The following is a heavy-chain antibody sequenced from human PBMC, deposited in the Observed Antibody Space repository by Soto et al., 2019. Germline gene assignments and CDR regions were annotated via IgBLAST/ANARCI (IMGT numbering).Heavy chain of an antibody. Sequence: QPGGSLRLSCAASGFTFSSYEMIWFRQAPGKGLEWVSYISSSGSTIYYADSVKGRFTISRDNAKNSLYLQMNSLRAEDTAVYNCARVSQSFIEYFQYWGKGTLVTV. J-gene: IGHJ1*01. D-gene: IGHD3-16*02. V-gene: IGHV3-48*03. CDR2: ISSSGSTI. CDR1: GFTFSSYE. CDR3: ARVSQSFIEYFQY.